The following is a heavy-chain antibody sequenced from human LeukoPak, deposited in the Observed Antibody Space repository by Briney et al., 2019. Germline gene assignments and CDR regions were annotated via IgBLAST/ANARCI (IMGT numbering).Heavy chain of an antibody. CDR3: ASGSPLSSSYYYGMDV. CDR2: IYYSGST. Sequence: SETLSLTCTVSGGSISSGDYYWSWIRQPPGKGLEWIGYIYYSGSTNYNPSLKSRVTISVDTSKNQFSLKLSSVTAADTAVYYCASGSPLSSSYYYGMDVWGQGTTVTVSS. V-gene: IGHV4-61*08. D-gene: IGHD2-2*01. CDR1: GGSISSGDYY. J-gene: IGHJ6*02.